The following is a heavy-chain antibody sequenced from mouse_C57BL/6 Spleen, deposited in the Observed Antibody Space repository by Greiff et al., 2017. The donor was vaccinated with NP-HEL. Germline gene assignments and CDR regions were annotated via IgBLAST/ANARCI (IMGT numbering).Heavy chain of an antibody. CDR2: ISYDGSN. CDR3: ARYYDLYAMDY. CDR1: GYSITSGYY. J-gene: IGHJ4*01. V-gene: IGHV3-6*01. D-gene: IGHD2-4*01. Sequence: ESGPGLVKPSQSLSLTCSVTGYSITSGYYWNWIRQFPGNKLEWMGYISYDGSNNYNPSLKNRISITRDTSKNQFFLKLNSVTTEDTATYYCARYYDLYAMDYWGQGTSVTVSS.